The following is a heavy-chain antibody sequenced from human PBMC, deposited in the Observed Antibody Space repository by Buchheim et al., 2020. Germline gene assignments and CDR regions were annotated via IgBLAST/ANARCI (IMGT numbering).Heavy chain of an antibody. CDR1: GGSISSYY. Sequence: QAQLQESGPGLVKPSETLSLTCTVSGGSISSYYWSWIRQPPGKGLEWIGYIYYSGSTNYNPSLKSRVTISVDTSKNQFSLKLSSVTAADTAVYYCARDRSYCSGGSCHSVSRVFDPWGQGTL. CDR2: IYYSGST. D-gene: IGHD2-15*01. CDR3: ARDRSYCSGGSCHSVSRVFDP. V-gene: IGHV4-59*01. J-gene: IGHJ5*02.